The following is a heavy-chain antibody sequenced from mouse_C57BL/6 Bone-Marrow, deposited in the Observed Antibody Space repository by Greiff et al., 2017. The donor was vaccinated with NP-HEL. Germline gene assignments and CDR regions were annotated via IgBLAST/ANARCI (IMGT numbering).Heavy chain of an antibody. J-gene: IGHJ3*01. CDR2: IDPENGDT. CDR3: TINYYGSSYRFAY. D-gene: IGHD1-1*01. Sequence: VQLQQSGAELVRPGASVKLSCTASGFNIKDDYMHWVKQRPEQGLEWIGWIDPENGDTEYASKFQGKATITADTSSNTAYLQLSSLTSEDTAVYYCTINYYGSSYRFAYWGQGTLVTVSA. CDR1: GFNIKDDY. V-gene: IGHV14-4*01.